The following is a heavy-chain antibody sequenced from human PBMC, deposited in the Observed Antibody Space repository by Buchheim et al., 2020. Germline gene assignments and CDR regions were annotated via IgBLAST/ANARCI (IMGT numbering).Heavy chain of an antibody. CDR3: TCIAAAGTNWFDP. J-gene: IGHJ5*02. CDR1: GYTFTSYY. D-gene: IGHD6-13*01. Sequence: QVQLVQSGAEVKKPGASVKVSCKASGYTFTSYYMHWVLQAPGQGLEWMGIINPSGGSTSYAQKFQGRVTMTRDPSTTHVHMELSSLRSEDTAVYYCTCIAAAGTNWFDPWGQGTL. V-gene: IGHV1-46*01. CDR2: INPSGGST.